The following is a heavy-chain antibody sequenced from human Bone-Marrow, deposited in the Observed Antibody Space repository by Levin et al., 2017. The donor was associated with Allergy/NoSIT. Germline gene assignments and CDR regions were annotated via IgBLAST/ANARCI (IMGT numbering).Heavy chain of an antibody. CDR2: LSWNSDNI. CDR3: AKGLTGYYNPFDH. CDR1: GFTFDDYA. D-gene: IGHD3-9*01. J-gene: IGHJ4*02. Sequence: GGSLRLSCAASGFTFDDYAMHWVRQAPGKGLEWVSGLSWNSDNIDYADSVKGRFTISRDNAKNSLYLQMNSLRPEDTALYYCAKGLTGYYNPFDHWGQGTLVSVSS. V-gene: IGHV3-9*01.